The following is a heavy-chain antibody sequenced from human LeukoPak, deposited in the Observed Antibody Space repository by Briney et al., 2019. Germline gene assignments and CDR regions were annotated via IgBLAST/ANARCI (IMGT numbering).Heavy chain of an antibody. J-gene: IGHJ4*02. CDR3: ARGSYVWGSYPRGACY. CDR2: ISSSGSTI. CDR1: GFTFSDYY. Sequence: GGSLRLSCAASGFTFSDYYMSWIRQAPGKGLEWVSYISSSGSTIYYADSVKGRFTISRDNAKNSLYLQMNSLRAEDTAVYYCARGSYVWGSYPRGACYWGQGTLVTVSS. D-gene: IGHD3-16*02. V-gene: IGHV3-11*01.